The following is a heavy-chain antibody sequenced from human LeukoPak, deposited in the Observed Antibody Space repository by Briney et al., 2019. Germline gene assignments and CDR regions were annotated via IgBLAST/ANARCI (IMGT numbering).Heavy chain of an antibody. Sequence: ASVKVSCKASGYTFTDYYMHWVRQAPGQGLEWMGWINPNSGGTNYAQKFQGRVTMTRDTSISTAYMELSRLRSDDTAVYYCAQGLYCTNGVCYHYFQHWGQGTLVTVSS. V-gene: IGHV1-2*02. CDR2: INPNSGGT. CDR1: GYTFTDYY. J-gene: IGHJ1*01. D-gene: IGHD2-8*01. CDR3: AQGLYCTNGVCYHYFQH.